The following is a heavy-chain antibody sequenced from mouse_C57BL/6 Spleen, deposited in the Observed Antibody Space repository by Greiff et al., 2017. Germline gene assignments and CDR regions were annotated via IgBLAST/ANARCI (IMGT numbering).Heavy chain of an antibody. J-gene: IGHJ3*01. Sequence: EVKVVESGGGLVKPGGSLKLSCAASGFTFSDYGMHWVRQAPEKGLEWVAYISSGSSTIYYADTVKGRFTISRDNAKNTLFLQMTSLRSEDTAMXYCATYSNYAWFAYWGQGTLVTVSA. V-gene: IGHV5-17*01. CDR2: ISSGSSTI. CDR1: GFTFSDYG. D-gene: IGHD2-5*01. CDR3: ATYSNYAWFAY.